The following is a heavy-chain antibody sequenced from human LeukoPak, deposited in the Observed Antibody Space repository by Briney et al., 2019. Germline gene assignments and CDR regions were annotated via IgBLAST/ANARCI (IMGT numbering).Heavy chain of an antibody. V-gene: IGHV1-8*01. Sequence: ASVTVSFTASGYTFTIYDINWVRQAPGQGLGWVGWMNTNSGNTGYAQKFQGRVTMTRNTSISTAYMELSSLRSEDTAVYYCARESGPFWSGYYVGYWGQGTLVTVSS. CDR2: MNTNSGNT. D-gene: IGHD3-3*01. CDR1: GYTFTIYD. J-gene: IGHJ4*02. CDR3: ARESGPFWSGYYVGY.